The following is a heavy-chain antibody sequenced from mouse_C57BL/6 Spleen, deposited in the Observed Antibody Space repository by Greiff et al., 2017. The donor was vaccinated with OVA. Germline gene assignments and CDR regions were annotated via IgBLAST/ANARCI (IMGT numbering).Heavy chain of an antibody. V-gene: IGHV3-6*01. D-gene: IGHD5-5*01. Sequence: EVKLQESGPGLVKPSQSLSLTCSVTGYSITSGYYWNWIRQFPGNKLEWMGYISYDGSNNYNPSLKNRISITRDTSKNQFFLKLNSVTTEDTATYYCATAPLPDWYFDVWGTGTTVTVSS. CDR2: ISYDGSN. J-gene: IGHJ1*03. CDR1: GYSITSGYY. CDR3: ATAPLPDWYFDV.